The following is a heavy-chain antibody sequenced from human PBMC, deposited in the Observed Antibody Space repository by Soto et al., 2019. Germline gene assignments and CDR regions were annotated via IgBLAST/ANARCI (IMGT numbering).Heavy chain of an antibody. Sequence: QVQLQESGPGLVKPSETLSLTCAVSGYSISSGSYWGWIRQPPGKGLEWIGSISHSGSTHYNPSLKSRINRPLGTSKNQFSLRLSSVTAADTAVYYCARDMSNSSDCYWVQGTLVTFSS. CDR3: ARDMSNSSDCY. V-gene: IGHV4-38-2*02. CDR1: GYSISSGSY. CDR2: ISHSGST. J-gene: IGHJ4*02. D-gene: IGHD6-6*01.